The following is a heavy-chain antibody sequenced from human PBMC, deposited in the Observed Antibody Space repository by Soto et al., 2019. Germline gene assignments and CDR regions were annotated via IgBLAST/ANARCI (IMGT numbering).Heavy chain of an antibody. V-gene: IGHV3-23*01. CDR3: AKGNDFWSGYHYYYYMDV. J-gene: IGHJ6*03. D-gene: IGHD3-3*01. CDR2: ISGSGGST. CDR1: GFTFSSYA. Sequence: GGSLRLSCAASGFTFSSYAMSWVRQAPGKGLEWVSGISGSGGSTNYADSVKGRFTISRDNFKNTLYLQMNSLRAEDTAVYYCAKGNDFWSGYHYYYYMDVWGKGTTVTVSS.